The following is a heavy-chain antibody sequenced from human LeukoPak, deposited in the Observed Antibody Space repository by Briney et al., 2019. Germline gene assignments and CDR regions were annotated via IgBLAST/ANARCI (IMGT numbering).Heavy chain of an antibody. D-gene: IGHD5-24*01. CDR2: IGIDSGNT. CDR1: GFRFSDYS. V-gene: IGHV3-48*01. J-gene: IGHJ4*02. CDR3: ARDYKYAFDN. Sequence: PGGSLRLSCAASGFRFSDYSMNWVRQAPGKGLEWTSYIGIDSGNTHYADSVKGRFTISGDKAKNSLYLQMHSLRVEDTAVYYCARDYKYAFDNWGQGTLVTVSS.